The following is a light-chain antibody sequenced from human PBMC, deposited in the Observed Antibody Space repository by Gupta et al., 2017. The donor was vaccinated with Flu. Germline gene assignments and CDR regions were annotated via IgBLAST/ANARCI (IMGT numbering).Light chain of an antibody. Sequence: ITISCAGTSSDVGAYHYVSWYQQYPGNAPQLVIYEVSHRPSGISNRFSGSKSGNTASLTISGLQAEDEAFYYCNSDTKSSTWVFGGGTQLTVL. CDR2: EVS. J-gene: IGLJ3*02. V-gene: IGLV2-14*01. CDR3: NSDTKSSTWV. CDR1: SSDVGAYHY.